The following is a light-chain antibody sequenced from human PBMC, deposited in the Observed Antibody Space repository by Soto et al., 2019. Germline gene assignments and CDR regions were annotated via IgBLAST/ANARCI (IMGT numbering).Light chain of an antibody. Sequence: EIQMTQSPSTLSDSVGDRVTITCRASQSINTWLAWYQLKPGRAPKLLIYKASTLESGVPSRFSGSGSGTEFTLTISSLQPDDFATYYCQQYQTYSQFGQGTKVDIK. CDR3: QQYQTYSQ. CDR1: QSINTW. J-gene: IGKJ1*01. CDR2: KAS. V-gene: IGKV1-5*03.